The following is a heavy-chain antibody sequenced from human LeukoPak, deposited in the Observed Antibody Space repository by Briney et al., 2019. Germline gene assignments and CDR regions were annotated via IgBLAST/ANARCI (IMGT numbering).Heavy chain of an antibody. J-gene: IGHJ4*02. CDR3: ATGLGSGYPEYYFDY. Sequence: ASVKVSCKVSGYTFTGYYMHWVQQAPGKGLEWMGLVDPEDGETIYAEKFQGRVTITADTSTDTAYMELSSLRSEDTAVYYCATGLGSGYPEYYFDYWGQGTLVTVSS. D-gene: IGHD3-22*01. V-gene: IGHV1-69-2*01. CDR2: VDPEDGET. CDR1: GYTFTGYY.